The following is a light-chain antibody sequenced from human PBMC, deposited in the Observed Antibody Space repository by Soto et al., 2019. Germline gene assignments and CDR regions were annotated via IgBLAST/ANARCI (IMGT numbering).Light chain of an antibody. V-gene: IGKV1-5*03. CDR3: QLDNSHSVA. CDR1: QTISSW. Sequence: DIQMTQSPSTLSGSVGGRVTITCRASQTISSWLAWYQQKPGKAPKLLIYKASTLKSGVPSRFSGSGSGTEFTLTISSLQPDYFSTYYRQLDNSHSVAFGQGTKVDIK. J-gene: IGKJ1*01. CDR2: KAS.